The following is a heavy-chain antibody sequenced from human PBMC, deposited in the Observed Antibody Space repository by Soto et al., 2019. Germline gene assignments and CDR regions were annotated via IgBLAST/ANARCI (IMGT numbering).Heavy chain of an antibody. CDR3: ARENTPGVGAIWGFDY. Sequence: QVQLVQSGAEVKKPGSSVKVSCKASGGTFSSYAISWVRQAPGQGLEWMGGIIPIFGTANYAQKFQGRVTITADESTSTGYMELSSLRSEDTAVYYCARENTPGVGAIWGFDYWGQGSLVPVSS. CDR2: IIPIFGTA. D-gene: IGHD1-26*01. CDR1: GGTFSSYA. V-gene: IGHV1-69*01. J-gene: IGHJ4*02.